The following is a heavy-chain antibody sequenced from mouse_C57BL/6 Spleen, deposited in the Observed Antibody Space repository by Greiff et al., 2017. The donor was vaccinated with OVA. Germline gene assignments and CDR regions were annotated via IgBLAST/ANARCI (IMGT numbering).Heavy chain of an antibody. J-gene: IGHJ1*03. CDR1: GFTFSSYA. CDR3: TRDQSNHWYFDV. V-gene: IGHV5-9-1*02. Sequence: VQVVESGEGLVKPGGSLKLSCAASGFTFSSYAMSWVRQTPEKRLEWVAYISSGGDYIYYADTVKGRFTISRDNARNTLYLQMSSLKSEDTAMYYCTRDQSNHWYFDVWGTGTTVTVSS. D-gene: IGHD2-5*01. CDR2: ISSGGDYI.